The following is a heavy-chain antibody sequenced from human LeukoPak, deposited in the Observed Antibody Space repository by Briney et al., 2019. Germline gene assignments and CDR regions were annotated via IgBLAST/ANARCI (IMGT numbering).Heavy chain of an antibody. CDR2: IYSGGST. V-gene: IGHV3-66*01. CDR1: GFTVSSNY. CDR3: AKVRKAATQLDAFDI. Sequence: PGGSLRLSCAASGFTVSSNYMSWVRQAPGKGLEWVSVIYSGGSTYYADSVKGRFTISRDNSKNTLYLQMNSLRAEDTAVYYCAKVRKAATQLDAFDIWGQGTMVTVSS. D-gene: IGHD2-15*01. J-gene: IGHJ3*02.